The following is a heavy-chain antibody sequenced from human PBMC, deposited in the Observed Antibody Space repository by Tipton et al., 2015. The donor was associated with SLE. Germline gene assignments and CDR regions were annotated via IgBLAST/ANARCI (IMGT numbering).Heavy chain of an antibody. CDR1: GFTFSSYA. J-gene: IGHJ4*02. V-gene: IGHV3-23*01. D-gene: IGHD3-3*01. CDR2: ISGSGGST. Sequence: SLRLSCAASGFTFSSYAMSWVRQAPGKGLEWVSAISGSGGSTYYADSVKGRFTISRDNSKNTLYLQMNSLRAEDTAVYYCARLQVLNYDFWSGPLDYWGQGTLVTVSS. CDR3: ARLQVLNYDFWSGPLDY.